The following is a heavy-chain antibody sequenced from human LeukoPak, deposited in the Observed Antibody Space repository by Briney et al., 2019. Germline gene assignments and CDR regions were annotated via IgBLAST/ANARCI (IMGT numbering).Heavy chain of an antibody. D-gene: IGHD3-3*01. CDR1: GFTFSSYW. CDR3: ARVLLRSDLGGLEVLSWFDP. J-gene: IGHJ5*02. CDR2: IKQDGSEK. Sequence: GGSLRLSCAASGFTFSSYWMSWVRQAPGKGLEWVANIKQDGSEKFYVDSVKGRFTISRDNAKNSLYLEMNSLRAEDTAMYYCARVLLRSDLGGLEVLSWFDPWGQGTLVTVSS. V-gene: IGHV3-7*01.